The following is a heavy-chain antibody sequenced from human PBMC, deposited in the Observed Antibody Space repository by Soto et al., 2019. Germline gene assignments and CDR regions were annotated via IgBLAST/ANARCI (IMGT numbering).Heavy chain of an antibody. Sequence: GGSLRLSCAASGFTFSSYWMSWVRQAPGKGLEWVANIKQDGSEKYYVDSVKGRFTISRDNAKNSLYLQMNSLRAEDTAVYYCARGGDLSRYLGDYGDYPDAFDIWGQGTMVTVSS. CDR1: GFTFSSYW. CDR3: ARGGDLSRYLGDYGDYPDAFDI. D-gene: IGHD4-17*01. J-gene: IGHJ3*02. V-gene: IGHV3-7*04. CDR2: IKQDGSEK.